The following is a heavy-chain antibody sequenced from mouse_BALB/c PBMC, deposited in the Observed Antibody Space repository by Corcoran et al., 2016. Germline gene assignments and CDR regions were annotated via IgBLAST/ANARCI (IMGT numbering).Heavy chain of an antibody. CDR2: INCDGRSI. V-gene: IGHV11-2*02. CDR3: MRYGSSYWYFDV. Sequence: EVQLLETGGGLVQPGGSRGRSCEGSGFTFSGFWMSWVRQTPGKTLEWIGDINCDGRSINYAPSIKDRFTIFRANDKSNLYLKMRKVRAEDAATYFCMRYGSSYWYFDVWGAGTAVTVSS. D-gene: IGHD1-1*01. CDR1: GFTFSGFW. J-gene: IGHJ1*01.